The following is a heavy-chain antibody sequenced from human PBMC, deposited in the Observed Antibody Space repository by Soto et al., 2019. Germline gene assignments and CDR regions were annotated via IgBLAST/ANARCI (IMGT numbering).Heavy chain of an antibody. CDR2: IIPYLDIT. CDR3: ARDTTY. Sequence: QVQLVQSGAEVKKPGSSVKVSCKASGGTFGTYTISWVRQAPGQGLEWMGRIIPYLDITDYAQEFQGRFTIAADKSTTTAYMELNRLRSEDTAVYFCARDTTYWGQGTLVTVSS. V-gene: IGHV1-69*02. J-gene: IGHJ4*02. D-gene: IGHD5-18*01. CDR1: GGTFGTYT.